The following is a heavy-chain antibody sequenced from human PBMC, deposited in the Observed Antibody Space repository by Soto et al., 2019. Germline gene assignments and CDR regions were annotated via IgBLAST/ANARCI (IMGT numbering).Heavy chain of an antibody. V-gene: IGHV3-9*01. D-gene: IGHD1-1*01. Sequence: ESGGGLVQPGRSLRLSCAASGFTFDDYAMHWVRQAPGKGLEWVSGISWNSGSIGYADSVKGRITTSRDNAKHPLYLQMNSLRAEDTALYYCAKDTTGTAIDYWGQGTLVTVSS. CDR2: ISWNSGSI. J-gene: IGHJ4*02. CDR1: GFTFDDYA. CDR3: AKDTTGTAIDY.